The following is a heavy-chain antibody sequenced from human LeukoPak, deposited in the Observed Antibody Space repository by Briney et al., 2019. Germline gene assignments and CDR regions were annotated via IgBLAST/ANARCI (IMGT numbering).Heavy chain of an antibody. CDR3: AKGIAVTGTSFDY. CDR1: GFTFVDYA. Sequence: GGSLRLSCAASGFTFVDYAMHWVRQAPGKGLKGVSEFSWNSGRIGTGASRKGRFTIYRDNAKNSLYLQMNSLRAEDTALYYCAKGIAVTGTSFDYWGQGTLVTVSS. V-gene: IGHV3-9*01. CDR2: FSWNSGRI. D-gene: IGHD6-19*01. J-gene: IGHJ4*02.